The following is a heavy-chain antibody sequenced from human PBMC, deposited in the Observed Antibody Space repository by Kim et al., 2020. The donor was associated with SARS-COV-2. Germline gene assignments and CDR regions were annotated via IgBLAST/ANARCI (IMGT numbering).Heavy chain of an antibody. V-gene: IGHV3-21*01. CDR3: ARDTQIPYNWNYDDY. J-gene: IGHJ4*02. Sequence: GGSLRLSCAASGFTFSSYSMNWVRQAPGKGLEWVSSISSSSSYIYYADSVKGRFTISRDNAKNSLYLQMNSLRAEDTAVYYCARDTQIPYNWNYDDYWGQGTLVTVSS. CDR1: GFTFSSYS. CDR2: ISSSSSYI. D-gene: IGHD1-20*01.